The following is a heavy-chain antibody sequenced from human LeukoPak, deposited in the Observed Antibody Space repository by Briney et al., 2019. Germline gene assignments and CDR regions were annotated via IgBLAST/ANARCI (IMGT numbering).Heavy chain of an antibody. J-gene: IGHJ4*02. CDR2: IYPGDSDT. D-gene: IGHD1-26*01. V-gene: IGHV5-51*01. Sequence: GESLKISCKGSGYISTNYWIGWVRQMPGKGLEWMGIIYPGDSDTRYSPSFQGQVTISADKSISTAYLQWSSLKASDTAIYYCARHRSGSYHSTLDYWGQGILVTVSS. CDR1: GYISTNYW. CDR3: ARHRSGSYHSTLDY.